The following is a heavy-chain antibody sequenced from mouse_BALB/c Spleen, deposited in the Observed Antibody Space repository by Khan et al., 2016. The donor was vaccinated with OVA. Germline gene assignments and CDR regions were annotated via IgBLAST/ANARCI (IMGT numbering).Heavy chain of an antibody. CDR1: GYSITSGYA. Sequence: EVKLLESGPGLVKPSQSLSLTCTVTGYSITSGYAWNWIRQFPGNKLEWMGYISYSGGTSYNPSLKSRISITRDPSKNQFFLQLNSVTTEDTATYYCARGNYYGYYFDYWGQGTPLTVSS. CDR2: ISYSGGT. D-gene: IGHD1-1*01. V-gene: IGHV3-2*02. CDR3: ARGNYYGYYFDY. J-gene: IGHJ2*01.